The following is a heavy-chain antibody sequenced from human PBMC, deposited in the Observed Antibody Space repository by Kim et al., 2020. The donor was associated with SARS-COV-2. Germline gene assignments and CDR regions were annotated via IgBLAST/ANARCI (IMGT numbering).Heavy chain of an antibody. CDR3: ARHNGLLWFGGKNWFDP. J-gene: IGHJ5*02. V-gene: IGHV4-39*01. Sequence: SETLSLTCTVSGGSISSSSYYWGWIRQPPGKGLEWIGSIYYSGSTYYNPSLKSRVTIAVDTSKNQFSLKLSSVTAADTAVYYCARHNGLLWFGGKNWFDPWGQGTLVTVSS. D-gene: IGHD3-10*01. CDR2: IYYSGST. CDR1: GGSISSSSYY.